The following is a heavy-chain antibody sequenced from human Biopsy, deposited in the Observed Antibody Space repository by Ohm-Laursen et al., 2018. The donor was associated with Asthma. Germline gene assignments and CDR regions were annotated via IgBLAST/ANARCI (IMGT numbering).Heavy chain of an antibody. Sequence: SLRLSCAAFGFSFSDYYMTWMRQAPGKGLEWVSVIYSSGTSHTADSVRGRFTISRDYSKNTLYLQMHSLRAEDTAVYYCARGDSSGWSQYYFDYWGQGTLVTVSS. D-gene: IGHD6-19*01. CDR2: IYSSGTS. J-gene: IGHJ4*02. CDR1: GFSFSDYY. CDR3: ARGDSSGWSQYYFDY. V-gene: IGHV3-53*01.